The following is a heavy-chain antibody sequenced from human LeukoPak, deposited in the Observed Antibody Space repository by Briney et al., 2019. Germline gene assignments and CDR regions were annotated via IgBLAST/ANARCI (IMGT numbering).Heavy chain of an antibody. CDR3: AKDHSSGYYYYYYYMDV. V-gene: IGHV3-23*01. CDR1: GFTFSSYA. D-gene: IGHD3-22*01. Sequence: GGSLRLSCAASGFTFSSYAMNWVRQAPGKGLEWVSAISGSGSTTYYADSVKGRFTISRGNSKNTLYLQMNSLRAEDTAVYYCAKDHSSGYYYYYYYMDVWGKGTTVTVSS. CDR2: ISGSGSTT. J-gene: IGHJ6*03.